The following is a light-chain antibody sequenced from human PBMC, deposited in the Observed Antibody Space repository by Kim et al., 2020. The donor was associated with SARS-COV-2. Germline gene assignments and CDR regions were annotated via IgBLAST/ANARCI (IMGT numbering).Light chain of an antibody. CDR3: QQFHSPLS. J-gene: IGKJ4*01. V-gene: IGKV1-9*01. Sequence: DIQLTQSPSFLSASVGDRVTLTCRASQGFVNYLAWYQQKPGKAPNLLIYGVSILQSGVPSRFRGSGSGTKFTLTISSLQPEDFATYCCQQFHSPLSFGGGTKVDIK. CDR1: QGFVNY. CDR2: GVS.